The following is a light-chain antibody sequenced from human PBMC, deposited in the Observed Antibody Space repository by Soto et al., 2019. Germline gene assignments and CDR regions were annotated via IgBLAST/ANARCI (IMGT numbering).Light chain of an antibody. J-gene: IGLJ3*02. CDR3: ATWDSNTRV. CDR1: SGHSSYI. Sequence: QPVLTQSSSASASLGSSVKLTCTLSSGHSSYIIAWHQQQPGKAPRYLMKLEGSGSYNRGGGVPDRFSGSSSGADRYLTISNLQFEDEADYYCATWDSNTRVFGGGTKVTVL. V-gene: IGLV4-60*02. CDR2: LEGSGSY.